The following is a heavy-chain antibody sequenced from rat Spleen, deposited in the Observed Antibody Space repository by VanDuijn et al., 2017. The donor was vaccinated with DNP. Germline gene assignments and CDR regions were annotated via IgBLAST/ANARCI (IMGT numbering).Heavy chain of an antibody. V-gene: IGHV5-25*01. Sequence: EVQLVESGGVLVQPGRSLKLSCAASGFTFRNYYMAWVRQAPKKGLEWVATISPSGSRTYYPDSVKGRFTISRDNAKSSLYLQMNSLKSEDTATYSCARHGDTTGIAWFAYWGQGTLVTVSS. CDR2: ISPSGSRT. J-gene: IGHJ3*01. CDR3: ARHGDTTGIAWFAY. D-gene: IGHD1-7*01. CDR1: GFTFRNYY.